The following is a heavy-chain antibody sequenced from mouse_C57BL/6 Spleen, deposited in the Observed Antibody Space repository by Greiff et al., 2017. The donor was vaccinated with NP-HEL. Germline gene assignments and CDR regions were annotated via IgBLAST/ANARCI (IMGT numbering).Heavy chain of an antibody. CDR3: ARGASTMVTTVDY. CDR1: GYTFTSYW. J-gene: IGHJ2*01. CDR2: INPSNGGT. D-gene: IGHD2-2*01. Sequence: VQLQQPGTELVKPGASVKLSCKASGYTFTSYWMHWVKQRPGQGLEWIGNINPSNGGTNYNEKFKSKATLTVDKSSSTAYMQLSSLTSEDSAVYYCARGASTMVTTVDYWGQGTTLTVSS. V-gene: IGHV1-53*01.